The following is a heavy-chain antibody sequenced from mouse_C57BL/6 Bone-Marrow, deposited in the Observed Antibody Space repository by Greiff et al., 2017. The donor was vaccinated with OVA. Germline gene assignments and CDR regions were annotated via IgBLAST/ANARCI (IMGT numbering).Heavy chain of an antibody. J-gene: IGHJ2*01. V-gene: IGHV1-19*01. CDR1: GYTFTDYY. Sequence: EVKLEESGPVLVKPGASVKMSCKASGYTFTDYYMNWVKQSHGKSLEWIGVINPYNGGTSYNQKFKGKATLTVDKSSSTAYMELNSLTSEDSAVYYWAREDYYYDYFDYWGQGTTLTVSS. D-gene: IGHD1-1*01. CDR2: INPYNGGT. CDR3: AREDYYYDYFDY.